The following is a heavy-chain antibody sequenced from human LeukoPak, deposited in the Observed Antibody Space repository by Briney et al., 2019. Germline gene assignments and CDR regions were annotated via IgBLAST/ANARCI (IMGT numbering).Heavy chain of an antibody. D-gene: IGHD2-21*02. CDR1: GYSFTTYH. V-gene: IGHV1-8*03. CDR3: ARTTSLTASGYDC. CDR2: MNPYTGDR. J-gene: IGHJ4*02. Sequence: RASVKDSCKTSGYSFTTYHINWVRQASGQGLEWLGWMNPYTGDRGYAQRFQGRLSITSDTSISTAYMELGSLKSDDTAVYFCARTTSLTASGYDCWGQGTLVTVSS.